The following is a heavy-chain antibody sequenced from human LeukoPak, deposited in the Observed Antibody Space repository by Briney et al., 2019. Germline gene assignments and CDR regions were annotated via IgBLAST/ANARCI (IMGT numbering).Heavy chain of an antibody. J-gene: IGHJ4*02. CDR3: VRGLVWGGYFDY. V-gene: IGHV3-33*01. CDR1: GFTFSSYG. Sequence: GRSLRLSCAASGFTFSSYGMHWVRQAPGKGLEWVAVIWYDGSNKYYADSVKGRFTISRDNSKNTLYLQMNSLRAEDTAVYYCVRGLVWGGYFDYWGQGTLVTVSS. CDR2: IWYDGSNK. D-gene: IGHD3-16*01.